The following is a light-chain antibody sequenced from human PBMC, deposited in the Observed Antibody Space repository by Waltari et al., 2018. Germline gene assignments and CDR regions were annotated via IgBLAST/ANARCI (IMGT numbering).Light chain of an antibody. CDR3: QQYRHWPLA. V-gene: IGKV3-15*01. CDR1: QTIVDN. CDR2: AAS. Sequence: ETVMTQSPATLSVSPRERVTLSCRASQTIVDNLAWYQQRPGQPPRLLIYAASTRATGVPARFSGGGSGTEFTLTISSLQSEDFAVYYCQQYRHWPLAFGGGTKVEI. J-gene: IGKJ4*01.